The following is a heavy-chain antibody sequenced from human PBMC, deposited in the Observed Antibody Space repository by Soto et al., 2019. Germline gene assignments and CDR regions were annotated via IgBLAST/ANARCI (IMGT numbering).Heavy chain of an antibody. CDR2: IYPSVSS. Sequence: PSETLSLTCCVAGFAISRGYYWSWVRQPPGKGLEWIGSIYPSVSSYHNPSLETRVRLSIDTSKNQFTLNLTSVTAADTALYYCAREKVGTTFFDNWGQGIQVTVSS. D-gene: IGHD1-1*01. CDR1: GFAISRGYY. J-gene: IGHJ4*02. CDR3: AREKVGTTFFDN. V-gene: IGHV4-38-2*02.